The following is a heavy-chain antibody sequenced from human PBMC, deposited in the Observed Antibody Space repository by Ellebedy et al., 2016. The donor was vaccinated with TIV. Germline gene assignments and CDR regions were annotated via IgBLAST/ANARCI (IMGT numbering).Heavy chain of an antibody. Sequence: SVKVSXXASVGTFSSYAISWVRQAPGQGLEWMGGIIPIFGTANYAQNFQGRVTITADKSTSTAYMELSSLRSEDSAVYYCASAKQWLVRQGWYFDLWGRGTLVIVSS. J-gene: IGHJ2*01. CDR3: ASAKQWLVRQGWYFDL. CDR1: VGTFSSYA. D-gene: IGHD6-19*01. V-gene: IGHV1-69*06. CDR2: IIPIFGTA.